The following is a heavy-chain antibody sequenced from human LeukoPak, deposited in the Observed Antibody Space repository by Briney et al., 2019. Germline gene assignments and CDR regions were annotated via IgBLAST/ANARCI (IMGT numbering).Heavy chain of an antibody. Sequence: SETLSLTCTVSGGSISGSYWSWIRQPPGKGLEWIGYIYYSGSTNYNPSLKSRVTISVDTSKNQFSLKLSSVTAADTAVYYCARHRVGATDYWGQGTLVTVSS. CDR3: ARHRVGATDY. J-gene: IGHJ4*02. D-gene: IGHD1-26*01. CDR1: GGSISGSY. V-gene: IGHV4-59*08. CDR2: IYYSGST.